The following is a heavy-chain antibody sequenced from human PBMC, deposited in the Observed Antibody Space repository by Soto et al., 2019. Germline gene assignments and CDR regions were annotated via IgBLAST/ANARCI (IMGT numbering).Heavy chain of an antibody. CDR2: IYSGGST. V-gene: IGHV3-66*01. CDR1: GFTVSSNY. Sequence: GGSLRLSCAASGFTVSSNYMSWVRQAPGKGLEWVSVIYSGGSTYYADSVKGRFTISRDNSKNTLYLQMNSLRAEDTAVYYCARLNSGTAYSFDYWGQGTLVTVSS. D-gene: IGHD6-13*01. J-gene: IGHJ4*02. CDR3: ARLNSGTAYSFDY.